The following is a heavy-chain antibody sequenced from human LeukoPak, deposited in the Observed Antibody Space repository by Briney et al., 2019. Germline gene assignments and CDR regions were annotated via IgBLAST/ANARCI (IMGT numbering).Heavy chain of an antibody. Sequence: ASVKVSCKASGFTFTSSAMQWVRQARGQRLEWIGWIVVGSGNTNYAQKFQERVTITRDMSTSTAYMELSSLRSEDTAVYYCARAEGYSYGKFDYWGQGTLVTVSS. D-gene: IGHD5-18*01. V-gene: IGHV1-58*02. CDR1: GFTFTSSA. J-gene: IGHJ4*02. CDR3: ARAEGYSYGKFDY. CDR2: IVVGSGNT.